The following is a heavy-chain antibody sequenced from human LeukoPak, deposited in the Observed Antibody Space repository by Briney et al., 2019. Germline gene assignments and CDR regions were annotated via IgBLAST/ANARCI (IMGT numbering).Heavy chain of an antibody. CDR1: GLTVSSNS. D-gene: IGHD4/OR15-4a*01. V-gene: IGHV3-53*01. CDR2: IYSDNT. J-gene: IGHJ4*02. CDR3: ARRAGAYSHPYDY. Sequence: GGSLRLSCTVSGLTVSSNSMSWVRQAPGKGLEWVSFIYSDNTHYSDSVKGRFTISRDNSKNTLYLQMNSLRAEDTAAYYCARRAGAYSHPYDYWGQGTLVTVSS.